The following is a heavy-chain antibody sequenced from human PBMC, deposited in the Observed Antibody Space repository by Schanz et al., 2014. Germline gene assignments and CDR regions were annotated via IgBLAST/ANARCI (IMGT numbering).Heavy chain of an antibody. Sequence: EVQLVESGGGLVQPGGSLRLSCAASGFTFSSYWMSWVRQAPGEGLEWVANIKQDGSEKYYVDSVKGRFTISRANAKISLYLKMNSLRHAATDVYSCAKYGGELAVSFEYWGQGTLVTVSS. CDR2: IKQDGSEK. V-gene: IGHV3-7*01. D-gene: IGHD2-8*02. CDR1: GFTFSSYW. J-gene: IGHJ4*02. CDR3: AKYGGELAVSFEY.